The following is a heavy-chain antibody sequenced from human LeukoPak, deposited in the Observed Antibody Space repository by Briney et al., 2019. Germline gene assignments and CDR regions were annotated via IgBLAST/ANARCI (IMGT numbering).Heavy chain of an antibody. Sequence: GGSLRLSCAASGFTFDDYAMHWVRQGPGKGLEGISGITWNTDTIGYADPVMGRFTISRDNAKNSLYLQMHSLRAEDTALYYCAKDISVGATPYYFDSWGQGTLVTVSS. J-gene: IGHJ4*02. CDR1: GFTFDDYA. D-gene: IGHD1-26*01. CDR2: ITWNTDTI. CDR3: AKDISVGATPYYFDS. V-gene: IGHV3-9*01.